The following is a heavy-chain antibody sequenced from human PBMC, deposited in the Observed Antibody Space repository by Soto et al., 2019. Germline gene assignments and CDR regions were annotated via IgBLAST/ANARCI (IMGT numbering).Heavy chain of an antibody. Sequence: QLQLQESGPGLVKPSETLSLTCTVSGGSISSSSYYWGWIRQPPGKGLEWIGSIYYSGSTYYNPSLKSRVTISVDTSKNQFSLKLSSVTAADTAVYYCARHWIRGPYCRSTSCNDAFDIWGQGTMVTVSS. D-gene: IGHD2-2*01. CDR1: GGSISSSSYY. CDR2: IYYSGST. V-gene: IGHV4-39*01. CDR3: ARHWIRGPYCRSTSCNDAFDI. J-gene: IGHJ3*02.